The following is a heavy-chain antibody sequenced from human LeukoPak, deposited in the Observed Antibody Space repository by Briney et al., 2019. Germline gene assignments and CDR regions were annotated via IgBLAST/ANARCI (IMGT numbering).Heavy chain of an antibody. V-gene: IGHV3-48*03. CDR2: ISSSGSTI. D-gene: IGHD4-17*01. J-gene: IGHJ4*02. Sequence: GGSLRLSCAASGFTFSSYEMTWGRQAPGKGLEWVSYISSSGSTIYYADSVKGRFTISRDNAKNSLHLQMNSLRAEDTAVYYCARGGDYGDYFDYWGQGTLVTVSS. CDR1: GFTFSSYE. CDR3: ARGGDYGDYFDY.